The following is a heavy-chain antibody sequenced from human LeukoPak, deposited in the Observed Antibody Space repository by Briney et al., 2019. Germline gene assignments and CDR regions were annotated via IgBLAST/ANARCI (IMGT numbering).Heavy chain of an antibody. CDR2: ISAYNGNT. CDR3: ARDGDGGRYFGRHQDY. Sequence: ASVKVSCKASGYTFNSFGITWVRQAPGQGLEWMGWISAYNGNTNYAQKLQGRVTMTTDTSTSTAYMELRSLRSDDTAVYFCARDGDGGRYFGRHQDYWGQGTLVTVSS. V-gene: IGHV1-18*01. J-gene: IGHJ4*02. D-gene: IGHD3-9*01. CDR1: GYTFNSFG.